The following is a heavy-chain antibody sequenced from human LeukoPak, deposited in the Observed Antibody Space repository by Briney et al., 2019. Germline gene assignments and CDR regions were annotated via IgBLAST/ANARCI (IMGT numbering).Heavy chain of an antibody. V-gene: IGHV1-46*01. Sequence: ASVKVSCKASGYMFTNFYIHWVRQAPGQGLEWMGIINPRGGNTTYAQRFQGRVTMTRDMSTSTAYMGLSSLRSEDTAVYYCAREAVGIVTTLVATHFDSWGQGTLVTVSS. J-gene: IGHJ4*02. CDR3: AREAVGIVTTLVATHFDS. CDR1: GYMFTNFY. CDR2: INPRGGNT. D-gene: IGHD5-12*01.